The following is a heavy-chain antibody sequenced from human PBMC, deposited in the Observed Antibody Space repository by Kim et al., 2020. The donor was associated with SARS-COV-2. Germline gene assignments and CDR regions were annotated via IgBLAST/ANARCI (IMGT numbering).Heavy chain of an antibody. Sequence: SGPTLVKPTETLTLTCTFSGFSLSTSGMCVSWIRQPPGKALEWLARIDWDDDKYYNTSLKTRLTISKDTSKNQVVLTMTNMDPVDTATYFCARIPAYCGGSMDFRDYWGQGTLVTVSS. CDR2: IDWDDDK. D-gene: IGHD2-21*01. V-gene: IGHV2-70*11. J-gene: IGHJ4*02. CDR3: ARIPAYCGGSMDFRDY. CDR1: GFSLSTSGMC.